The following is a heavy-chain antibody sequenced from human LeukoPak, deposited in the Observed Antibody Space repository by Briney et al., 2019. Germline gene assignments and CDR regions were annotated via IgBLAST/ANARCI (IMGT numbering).Heavy chain of an antibody. J-gene: IGHJ4*02. V-gene: IGHV4-59*01. D-gene: IGHD3-22*01. CDR2: IHYNGST. CDR3: ARGDTYYYDSPGCDFFDY. Sequence: SETLSLTCTVSGGSISSYYWSWIRQPPGKGLEWIGYIHYNGSTNYNPSLKSRVTISVDTSKNQFSLKLSAVTAADTAVYYCARGDTYYYDSPGCDFFDYWGQGTLVTASS. CDR1: GGSISSYY.